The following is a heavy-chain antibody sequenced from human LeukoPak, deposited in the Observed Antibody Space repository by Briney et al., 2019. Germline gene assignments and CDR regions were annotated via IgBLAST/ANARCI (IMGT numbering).Heavy chain of an antibody. J-gene: IGHJ5*02. V-gene: IGHV4-59*01. CDR2: ISYSGST. CDR3: ARALLRPWFDP. D-gene: IGHD3-16*01. CDR1: GGSISNYY. Sequence: SETLSLTCTVSGGSISNYYWSWIRQPPGKGLEWIGYISYSGSTNYNPSLKSRVTISVDTSKNQFSLKLRSVTAADTAVYYCARALLRPWFDPWGQGTLVTVSS.